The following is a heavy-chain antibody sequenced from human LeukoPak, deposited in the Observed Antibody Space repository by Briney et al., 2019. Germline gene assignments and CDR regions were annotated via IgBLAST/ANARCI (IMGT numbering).Heavy chain of an antibody. D-gene: IGHD5-24*01. Sequence: PSETLSLTCTVSGGSISSYYWSWIRQLPGKGLEWIGYIDYSGSTNYNPSVKSRVTISIDTSNNQFSLTLSSVTAADTAVYYCARRSTVTGFDYWGQGTLVTVSS. CDR2: IDYSGST. V-gene: IGHV4-59*08. CDR3: ARRSTVTGFDY. CDR1: GGSISSYY. J-gene: IGHJ4*02.